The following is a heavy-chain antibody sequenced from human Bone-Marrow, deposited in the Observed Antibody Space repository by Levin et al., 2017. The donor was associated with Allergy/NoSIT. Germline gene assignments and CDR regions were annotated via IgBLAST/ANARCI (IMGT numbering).Heavy chain of an antibody. CDR3: ARHLDTAMVRKVPYYYGMDV. CDR2: IIPIFGTA. D-gene: IGHD5-18*01. CDR1: GGTFSSYA. V-gene: IGHV1-69*13. J-gene: IGHJ6*02. Sequence: ASVKVSCKASGGTFSSYAISWVRQAPGQGLEWMGGIIPIFGTANYAQKFQGRVTITADESTSTAYMELSSLRSEDTAVYYCARHLDTAMVRKVPYYYGMDVWGQGTTVTVSS.